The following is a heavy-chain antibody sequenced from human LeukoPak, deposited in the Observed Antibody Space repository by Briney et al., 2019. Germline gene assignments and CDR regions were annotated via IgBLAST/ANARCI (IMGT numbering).Heavy chain of an antibody. CDR1: GGTFSSYA. CDR3: ARGPNQVNLLGYCSGGSCYYYYGMDV. Sequence: ASVKVSCKASGGTFSSYAISWVRQAPGQGLEWMGGIIPIFGTANYAQKFQGRVTITADESTSTAYMELSSLRSEDTAVYYCARGPNQVNLLGYCSGGSCYYYYGMDVWGQGTTVTVSS. V-gene: IGHV1-69*13. J-gene: IGHJ6*02. D-gene: IGHD2-15*01. CDR2: IIPIFGTA.